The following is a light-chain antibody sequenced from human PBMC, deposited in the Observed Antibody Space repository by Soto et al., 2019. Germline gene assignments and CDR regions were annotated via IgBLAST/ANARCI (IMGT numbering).Light chain of an antibody. CDR3: FNWHSNAGV. V-gene: IGLV5-45*03. CDR1: RGINVGTDR. CDR2: YKSDSDK. J-gene: IGLJ3*02. Sequence: QPVLTQPSSLSASPGASASLTCTLRRGINVGTDRIYWYQQKPGSPPQFLLRYKSDSDKQLGSGVPSRFSGSKDASANAGIFLISWLQAEDEADYFFFNWHSNAGVFRGRTQLAV.